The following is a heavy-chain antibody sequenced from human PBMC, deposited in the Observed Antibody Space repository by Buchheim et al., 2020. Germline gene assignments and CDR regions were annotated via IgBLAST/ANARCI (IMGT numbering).Heavy chain of an antibody. D-gene: IGHD4-11*01. Sequence: EVQLVESGGGLVQPGGSLRLSCAASGFTFSSYWMHWVRQAPGKGLVWVSRINSDGSSTSYADSVTGRFTISRANAKNTLYLQMNRLRAEDTAVYYCARATVTGYYYYGMDVWGQGTT. CDR2: INSDGSST. CDR1: GFTFSSYW. CDR3: ARATVTGYYYYGMDV. J-gene: IGHJ6*02. V-gene: IGHV3-74*01.